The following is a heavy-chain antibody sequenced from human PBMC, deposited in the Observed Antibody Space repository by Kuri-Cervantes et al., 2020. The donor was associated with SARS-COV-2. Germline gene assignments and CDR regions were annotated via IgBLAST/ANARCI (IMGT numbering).Heavy chain of an antibody. CDR3: TREGHSSGWDAEYFHH. Sequence: SVKVSCKASGGTFSNYGTSWVRQAPGQGLEWMGGIIPSFGTTKYARKFQGRVTITADESTSTAYMELSSLRYEDTAVYYCTREGHSSGWDAEYFHHWGQSTLVTVSS. D-gene: IGHD6-19*01. CDR2: IIPSFGTT. V-gene: IGHV1-69*13. CDR1: GGTFSNYG. J-gene: IGHJ1*01.